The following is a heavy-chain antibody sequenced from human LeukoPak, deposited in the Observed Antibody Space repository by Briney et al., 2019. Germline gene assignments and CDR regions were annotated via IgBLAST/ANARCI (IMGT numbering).Heavy chain of an antibody. V-gene: IGHV4-39*07. CDR2: IYYSGDT. CDR1: GGSISSSSYY. CDR3: AKGTSSGWYYFDY. Sequence: SETLSLTCTVSGGSISSSSYYWGWIRQPPGKGLEWIGSIYYSGDTDYNPSLKSRVTISVDTSKNQFSLKLDSVTAADTAVYYCAKGTSSGWYYFDYWGQGTLVTVSS. D-gene: IGHD6-19*01. J-gene: IGHJ4*02.